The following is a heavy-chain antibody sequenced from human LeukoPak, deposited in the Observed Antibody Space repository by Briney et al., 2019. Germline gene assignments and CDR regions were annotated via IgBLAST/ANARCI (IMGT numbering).Heavy chain of an antibody. CDR3: ARSRPFDLGRSQWFDP. CDR2: IYSSGST. V-gene: IGHV4-59*01. CDR1: GGFIFIYF. D-gene: IGHD6-6*01. J-gene: IGHJ5*02. Sequence: SETLSLTCTVSGGFIFIYFWSWIRQPPGKGLEWIGYIYSSGSTNYNPSLKSRVTISIDTSQNQFSLKLNSVTAADTAVYFCARSRPFDLGRSQWFDPWGQGTLVTVSS.